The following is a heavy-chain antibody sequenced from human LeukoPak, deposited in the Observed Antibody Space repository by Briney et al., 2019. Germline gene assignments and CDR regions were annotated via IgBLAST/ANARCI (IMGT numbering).Heavy chain of an antibody. D-gene: IGHD3-22*01. Sequence: PAGSLTLSCVASGLTFSSYAMSWIRQPPGKGLQWVSTISGSEGSTYYADSVKGRFTISRANSNHTLHLQMTILAADDTAVYYGATAPYYYDRSDEYALRDYWGQGTLVTVSS. CDR2: ISGSEGST. CDR1: GLTFSSYA. CDR3: ATAPYYYDRSDEYALRDY. V-gene: IGHV3-23*01. J-gene: IGHJ4*02.